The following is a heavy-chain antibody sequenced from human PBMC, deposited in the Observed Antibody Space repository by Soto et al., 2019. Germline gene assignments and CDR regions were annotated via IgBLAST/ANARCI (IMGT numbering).Heavy chain of an antibody. CDR3: ARGFTAAGTLYYYGMDV. CDR1: GGTFSSYA. J-gene: IGHJ6*02. CDR2: IIPIFGTA. D-gene: IGHD6-13*01. V-gene: IGHV1-69*06. Sequence: QVQLVQSGAEVKKPGSSVKVSCKASGGTFSSYAISWVRQAPGQGLEWMGGIIPIFGTANYAQKFQGRVTLTADKSTSTAYMELSSLRSEDTAVYYCARGFTAAGTLYYYGMDVWGQGTTVTVSS.